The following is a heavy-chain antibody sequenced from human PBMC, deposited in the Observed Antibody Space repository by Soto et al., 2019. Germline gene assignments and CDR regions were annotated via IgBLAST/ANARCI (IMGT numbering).Heavy chain of an antibody. J-gene: IGHJ6*02. Sequence: SVKVSCKASGGTFSSYAISWVRQAPGQGLEWMGGIIPIFGTANYAQKFQGRVTITADESTSTAYMELSSLRSEDTAVYYCARDKGQPSTLRPAATDVWGQAPPLTVS. CDR3: ARDKGQPSTLRPAATDV. V-gene: IGHV1-69*13. CDR1: GGTFSSYA. CDR2: IIPIFGTA. D-gene: IGHD1-26*01.